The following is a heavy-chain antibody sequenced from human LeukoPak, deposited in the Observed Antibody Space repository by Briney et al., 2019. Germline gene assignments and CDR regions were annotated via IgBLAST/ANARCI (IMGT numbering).Heavy chain of an antibody. CDR3: ARTVLPGGSYYYGSGSYAKWFDP. D-gene: IGHD3-10*01. Sequence: PSQTLSLTCAISGDSVSSNSAAWNWIRQSPSRGLEWLGRTYYRSKWYNDYAVSVKSRITINPDTSKNQFSLQLNSVTPEDTAVYYCARTVLPGGSYYYGSGSYAKWFDPWGRGTLVTVPS. CDR2: TYYRSKWYN. J-gene: IGHJ5*02. CDR1: GDSVSSNSAA. V-gene: IGHV6-1*01.